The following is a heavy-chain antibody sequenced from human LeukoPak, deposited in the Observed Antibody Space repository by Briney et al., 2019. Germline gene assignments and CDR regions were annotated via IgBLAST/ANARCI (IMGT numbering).Heavy chain of an antibody. J-gene: IGHJ4*02. V-gene: IGHV3-74*01. CDR2: IKTDGSST. CDR1: GFTFSSHW. Sequence: GGSLRLSCAASGFTFSSHWMHWVRQAPGNGLVWVSRIKTDGSSTSYADSVKGRFTISRDNAKNTLYLQMNSLRAEDWAVYYCARETASTGIYFDYWGQGTLVTVTS. CDR3: ARETASTGIYFDY. D-gene: IGHD6-13*01.